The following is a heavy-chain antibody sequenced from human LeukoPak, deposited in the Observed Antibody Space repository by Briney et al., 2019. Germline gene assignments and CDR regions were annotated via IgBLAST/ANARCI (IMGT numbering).Heavy chain of an antibody. Sequence: ASVKVSCKASGYTFTGYYMHWVRQAPGQGLEWMGWINPNSGGTNYAQKFQGRVTMTRDTSISTAYMELSSLRSDDTAVYYCARADDSSGYYLYYFDYWGQGTLVTVSS. CDR3: ARADDSSGYYLYYFDY. J-gene: IGHJ4*02. CDR2: INPNSGGT. V-gene: IGHV1-2*02. CDR1: GYTFTGYY. D-gene: IGHD3-22*01.